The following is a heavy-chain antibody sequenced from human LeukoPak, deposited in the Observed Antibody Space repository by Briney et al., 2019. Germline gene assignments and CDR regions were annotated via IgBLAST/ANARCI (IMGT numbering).Heavy chain of an antibody. CDR1: GYTSTSYG. CDR2: ISAYNGNT. J-gene: IGHJ6*02. V-gene: IGHV1-18*01. D-gene: IGHD6-13*01. CDR3: ARDRGSSWYSDYYYYGMDV. Sequence: GASVKVSCKASGYTSTSYGISWVRQAPGQGLEWMGWISAYNGNTNYAQKLQGRVTMTTDTSTSTAYMGLRSLRSDDTAVYYCARDRGSSWYSDYYYYGMDVWGQGTTVTVSS.